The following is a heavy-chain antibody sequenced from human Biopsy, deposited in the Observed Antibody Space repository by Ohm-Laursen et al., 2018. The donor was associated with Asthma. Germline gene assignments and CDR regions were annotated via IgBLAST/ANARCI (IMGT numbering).Heavy chain of an antibody. CDR1: GFMFRSFG. CDR2: ISYDGNHK. Sequence: SLRLSCAVSGFMFRSFGIHWVRQAPGKGLEWVAVISYDGNHKFYEDSVKGRFTISRDNSKNTLYLQMNSLRTEDTAVYYCAKRRGYSGHDNDYWGQGTLVIVSS. D-gene: IGHD5-12*01. CDR3: AKRRGYSGHDNDY. J-gene: IGHJ4*02. V-gene: IGHV3-30*18.